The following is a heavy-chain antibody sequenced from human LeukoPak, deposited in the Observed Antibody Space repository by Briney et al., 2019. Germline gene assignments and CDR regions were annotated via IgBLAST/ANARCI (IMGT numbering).Heavy chain of an antibody. V-gene: IGHV3-49*03. J-gene: IGHJ5*02. D-gene: IGHD6-13*01. CDR1: GFTFGDYT. CDR2: IRTKAFGGTP. Sequence: GRSLRPSCTTSGFTFGDYTMSWFRQAPGKGLEGVGFIRTKAFGGTPEYAASVKGRFTISRDDSTSIAYLQMNSLKPEDTAVYYCSRGAAAGITGWFDPWGQGTLVTVSS. CDR3: SRGAAAGITGWFDP.